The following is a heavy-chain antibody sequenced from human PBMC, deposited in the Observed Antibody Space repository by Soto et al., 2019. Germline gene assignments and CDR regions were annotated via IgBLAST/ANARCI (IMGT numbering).Heavy chain of an antibody. CDR2: ATYSGGT. CDR1: GGSITNNNYF. Sequence: QLQLQESGPGLVKPSETLSLTCTVSGGSITNNNYFWGWIRQPPGKGLEWIGSATYSGGTYYNSSLKSRVTISVDTSKNQFSLRLTSVTAADTAVDYCAKVLVGATSHSDFDSWGQGTLVTVSS. J-gene: IGHJ4*02. D-gene: IGHD2-15*01. CDR3: AKVLVGATSHSDFDS. V-gene: IGHV4-39*01.